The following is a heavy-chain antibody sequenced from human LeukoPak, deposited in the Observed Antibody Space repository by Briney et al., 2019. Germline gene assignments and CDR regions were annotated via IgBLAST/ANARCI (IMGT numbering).Heavy chain of an antibody. CDR3: AREARNCGGDCYYAFDI. D-gene: IGHD2-21*02. J-gene: IGHJ3*02. CDR2: IIPIFGTA. V-gene: IGHV1-69*13. Sequence: ASVKVSCKASGGTFSSYAISWVRQAPGQGLEWVGGIIPIFGTANYAQKFQGRVTITADESTSTAYMELSSLRSEDTAVYYCAREARNCGGDCYYAFDIWGQGTMVTVSS. CDR1: GGTFSSYA.